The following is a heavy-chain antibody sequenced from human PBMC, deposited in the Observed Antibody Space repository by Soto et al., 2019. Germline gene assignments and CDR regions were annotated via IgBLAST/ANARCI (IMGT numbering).Heavy chain of an antibody. J-gene: IGHJ1*01. CDR2: FSGSGGST. CDR3: RGVYDSSGVYFQH. D-gene: IGHD3-22*01. Sequence: VGSLRLSCAVSGFTFSGYAMSWVRQAPGKGLEWVSAFSGSGGSTYYADSVKGRFTISRDNSKNTLYLQMNSLRAEDTAVYYCRGVYDSSGVYFQHWGQGTLVTVSS. CDR1: GFTFSGYA. V-gene: IGHV3-23*01.